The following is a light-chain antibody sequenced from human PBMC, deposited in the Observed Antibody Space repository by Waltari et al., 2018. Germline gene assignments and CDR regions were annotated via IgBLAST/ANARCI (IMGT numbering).Light chain of an antibody. CDR3: QQRSNVLT. CDR1: LSVSTY. V-gene: IGKV3-11*01. Sequence: ETVLTQSPDILSLSPGERATISCRASLSVSTYLAWYQQKPGQAPRLLVYDASNRDTGIPARFSGSGSGTDFTLTISSLEPEDFAVYYCQQRSNVLTFGGGTKVEIK. CDR2: DAS. J-gene: IGKJ4*01.